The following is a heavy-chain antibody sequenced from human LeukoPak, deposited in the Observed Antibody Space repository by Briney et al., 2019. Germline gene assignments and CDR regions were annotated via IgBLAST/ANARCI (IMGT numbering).Heavy chain of an antibody. CDR2: ITPKSGDT. V-gene: IGHV1-2*02. CDR3: ARVRLADERAWAY. Sequence: ASVKVSCKASGYTFSDFYIHWVRQAPGQGLEYVGWITPKSGDTYSPQRFQGRVTMTRDASISTAYMELSGLRSDDTAVYFCARVRLADERAWAYWGQGTLVTVSS. CDR1: GYTFSDFY. J-gene: IGHJ4*02. D-gene: IGHD3-3*02.